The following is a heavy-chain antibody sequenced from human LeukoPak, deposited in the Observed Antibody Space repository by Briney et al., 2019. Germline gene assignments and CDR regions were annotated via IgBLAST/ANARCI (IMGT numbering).Heavy chain of an antibody. CDR3: ARIRRQSSGYYPRLGDYYYYYGMDV. Sequence: GGSLRLSCAASGFTFSSYWMSWVRQAPGKGLEWVANIKQDGSEKYYADSVKGRFTISRDNSKNTLYLQMNSLRAEDTAVYYCARIRRQSSGYYPRLGDYYYYYGMDVWGQGTTVTVSS. V-gene: IGHV3-7*01. CDR2: IKQDGSEK. CDR1: GFTFSSYW. J-gene: IGHJ6*02. D-gene: IGHD3-22*01.